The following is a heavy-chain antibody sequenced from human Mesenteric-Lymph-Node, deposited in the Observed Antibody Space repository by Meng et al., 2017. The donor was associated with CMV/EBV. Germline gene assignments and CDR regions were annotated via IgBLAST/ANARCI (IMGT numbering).Heavy chain of an antibody. CDR2: IYDGGGT. Sequence: GESLKISCAASGFTVNINFMWWVRQTPGKGLEWVSVIYDGGGTHYADSVKGRFTISRDNAKNSLYLQMNSLRAEDTAVYYCARVGATHAVFDYWGQGTLVTVSS. V-gene: IGHV3-66*01. D-gene: IGHD1-26*01. CDR1: GFTVNINF. CDR3: ARVGATHAVFDY. J-gene: IGHJ4*02.